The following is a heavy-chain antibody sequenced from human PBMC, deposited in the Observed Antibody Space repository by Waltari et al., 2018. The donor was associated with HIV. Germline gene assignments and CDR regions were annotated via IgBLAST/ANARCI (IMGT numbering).Heavy chain of an antibody. CDR3: ARGRVQVRGAMYYFDY. D-gene: IGHD3-10*01. CDR2: MNPNSGNT. V-gene: IGHV1-8*01. J-gene: IGHJ4*02. CDR1: GYTFTSYD. Sequence: QVQLVQSGAEVKKPGASVTVSCKASGYTFTSYDINWVRQATGQGLEWMGWMNPNSGNTGYPQKFQGRVTMTRNTSISTAYMELSSLRSEDTAVYYCARGRVQVRGAMYYFDYWGQGTLVTVSS.